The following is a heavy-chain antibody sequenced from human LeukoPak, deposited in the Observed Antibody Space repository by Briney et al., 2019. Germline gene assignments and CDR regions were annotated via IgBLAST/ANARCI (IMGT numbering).Heavy chain of an antibody. V-gene: IGHV4-39*07. CDR1: GGSISSSSYY. Sequence: NSSETLSLTCTVSGGSISSSSYYWGWIRQPPGKGLEWIGSIYYSGSTYYNPSLKSRVTISVDTSKDQFSLKLSSVTAADTAVYYCARDGERATFNFDYWGQGTLVTVSS. D-gene: IGHD5-24*01. J-gene: IGHJ4*02. CDR3: ARDGERATFNFDY. CDR2: IYYSGST.